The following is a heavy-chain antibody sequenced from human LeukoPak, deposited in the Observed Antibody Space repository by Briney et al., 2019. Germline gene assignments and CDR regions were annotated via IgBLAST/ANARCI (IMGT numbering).Heavy chain of an antibody. D-gene: IGHD3-10*01. CDR3: ARGRSYYLDY. J-gene: IGHJ4*02. Sequence: ASVKVSCKASGYTFTIYDINWVRQATGQGLEWMGWMNPNSGNTGYAQKFQGRVTITRDTSISTAFMELSGLRSEDTAVYYCARGRSYYLDYWGQGTLVTVSS. CDR1: GYTFTIYD. V-gene: IGHV1-8*03. CDR2: MNPNSGNT.